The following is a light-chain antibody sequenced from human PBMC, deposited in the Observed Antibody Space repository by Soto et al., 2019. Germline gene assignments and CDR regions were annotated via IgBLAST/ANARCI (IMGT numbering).Light chain of an antibody. V-gene: IGKV1-33*01. CDR3: QVSDILIP. CDR1: QDIRNF. Sequence: DIQMTQSPSSLSASVGDRVTITCQASQDIRNFLHWYQQKPGQAPKLLIYDASKLETAVPSSFSGSGSGTDFTFSIISLQPEDIGTYYCQVSDILIPFGQGTRLDIK. J-gene: IGKJ5*01. CDR2: DAS.